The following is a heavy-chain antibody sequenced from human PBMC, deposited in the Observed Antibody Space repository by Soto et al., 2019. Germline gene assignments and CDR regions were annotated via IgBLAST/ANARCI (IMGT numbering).Heavy chain of an antibody. CDR1: GFTFSSYW. J-gene: IGHJ4*02. Sequence: EVHLVESGGTLVQPGGSLRLSCAASGFTFSSYWMSWVRQAPGKGLEWVANIKEDGSEKYYVDSVKGRFTISRDNAKNSLYLQMNSLRAEDTAVYYCARGLPVAGTALWDYWGQGTLVTVSS. CDR2: IKEDGSEK. V-gene: IGHV3-7*05. CDR3: ARGLPVAGTALWDY. D-gene: IGHD6-19*01.